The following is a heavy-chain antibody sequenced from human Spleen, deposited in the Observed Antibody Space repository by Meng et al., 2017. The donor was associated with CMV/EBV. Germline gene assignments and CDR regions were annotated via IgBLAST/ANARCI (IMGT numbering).Heavy chain of an antibody. D-gene: IGHD3-22*01. CDR3: ARAGSYYYDSSGYYSY. V-gene: IGHV4-34*01. CDR1: GGSFSGYF. Sequence: GSLRLSCAVSGGSFSGYFWSWIRQSPEKGLEWIGEINHSGTTNYNPSLESRVTLSVDTSKSQFSLKLSSVTAADTAVYYCARAGSYYYDSSGYYSYWGQGTLVTVSS. J-gene: IGHJ4*02. CDR2: INHSGTT.